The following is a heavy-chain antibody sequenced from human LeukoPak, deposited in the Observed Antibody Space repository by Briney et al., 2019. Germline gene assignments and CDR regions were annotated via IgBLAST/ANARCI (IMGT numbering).Heavy chain of an antibody. D-gene: IGHD7-27*01. CDR2: ISSSSSTI. J-gene: IGHJ3*02. V-gene: IGHV3-48*01. Sequence: GGSLRLSCAASGFTFSSYSMNWVRQAPGKGLEWVSYISSSSSTIYYADSVKGRFTISRDNAKNSLYLQMNSLRAEDTAVYYCARPLGIFGPDAFDIWGQGTMVTVSS. CDR1: GFTFSSYS. CDR3: ARPLGIFGPDAFDI.